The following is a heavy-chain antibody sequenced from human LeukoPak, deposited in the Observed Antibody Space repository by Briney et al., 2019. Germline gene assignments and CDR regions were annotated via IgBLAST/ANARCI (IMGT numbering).Heavy chain of an antibody. J-gene: IGHJ4*02. CDR2: IHYSGST. CDR1: GGSISGYY. V-gene: IGHV4-59*08. CDR3: ARYDGSPANYLDC. D-gene: IGHD1-26*01. Sequence: SETLSLTCTVSGGSISGYYWSWIRRPPGKGLEWIGWIHYSGSTKYNPSLKSRVTIFVDTSNNQFSLKLNSVTAADTAVYYCARYDGSPANYLDCWGQGNLVSVSS.